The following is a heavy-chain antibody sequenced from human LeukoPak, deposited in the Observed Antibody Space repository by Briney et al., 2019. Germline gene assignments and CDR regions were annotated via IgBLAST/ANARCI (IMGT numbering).Heavy chain of an antibody. Sequence: ASVKVSCKASGYTFTSYGISWVRQAPGQGLEWMGWISAYNGNTNYAQKLQGRVTMTTDTSTSTAYMELRSLRSDDTAVYYCAGEAPYSSGWYHGVDYWGQGTLVTVSS. CDR3: AGEAPYSSGWYHGVDY. J-gene: IGHJ4*02. V-gene: IGHV1-18*01. D-gene: IGHD6-19*01. CDR2: ISAYNGNT. CDR1: GYTFTSYG.